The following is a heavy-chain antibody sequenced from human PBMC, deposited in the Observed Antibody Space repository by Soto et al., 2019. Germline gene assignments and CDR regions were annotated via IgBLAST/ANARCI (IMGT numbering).Heavy chain of an antibody. V-gene: IGHV3-74*01. CDR3: TRGPRSTSTGTGAF. D-gene: IGHD1-1*01. CDR1: GFTFSMYW. Sequence: GGSLRLSCAASGFTFSMYWMHWVRQVPGKGPEWVSRINDDGISTNYADSVKDRFTISRDNAKNTLYLQMNALRVEDTAVYYCTRGPRSTSTGTGAFWGQGTLVTVSS. CDR2: INDDGIST. J-gene: IGHJ4*02.